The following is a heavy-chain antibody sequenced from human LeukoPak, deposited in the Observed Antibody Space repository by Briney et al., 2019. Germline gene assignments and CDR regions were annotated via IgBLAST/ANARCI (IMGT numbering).Heavy chain of an antibody. CDR3: AGDSGSYRFAY. J-gene: IGHJ4*02. CDR2: IYYSGNT. D-gene: IGHD1-26*01. Sequence: PSETLSLTRTVSGYSISSGYYWGWIRQPPGKGLEWIGSIYYSGNTFYNPSLKSRVTISVDTSKNQFSLKLSSVTAADTAVYYCAGDSGSYRFAYWGQGTLVTVSS. V-gene: IGHV4-38-2*02. CDR1: GYSISSGYY.